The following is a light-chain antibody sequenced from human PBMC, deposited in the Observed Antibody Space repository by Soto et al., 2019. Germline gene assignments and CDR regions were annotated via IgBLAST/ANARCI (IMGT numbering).Light chain of an antibody. CDR3: SSDTSSITPGV. J-gene: IGLJ1*01. CDR2: EVS. CDR1: SSDVGGYNY. Sequence: QSVLTQPASVSGSPGQSITISCTGTSSDVGGYNYVSWYQQHPGKAPKLMIYEVSNRPSGVSNRFSGSKSGNTASLTISGLQAEDEADYYCSSDTSSITPGVFGTGTKVTVL. V-gene: IGLV2-14*01.